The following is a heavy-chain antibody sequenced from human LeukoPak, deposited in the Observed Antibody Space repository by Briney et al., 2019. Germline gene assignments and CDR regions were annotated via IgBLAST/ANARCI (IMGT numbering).Heavy chain of an antibody. CDR2: INPSGGST. V-gene: IGHV1-46*01. J-gene: IGHJ3*02. D-gene: IGHD4-23*01. Sequence: GASVKVSCKASGYTFTSYYMHWVRQAPGQGLEWMGIINPSGGSTSYAQKFQGRVTMTRDTSTSTVYMELSSLRSEDTAAYYCARDRDYGGKVYAFDIWGQGTMVTVSS. CDR1: GYTFTSYY. CDR3: ARDRDYGGKVYAFDI.